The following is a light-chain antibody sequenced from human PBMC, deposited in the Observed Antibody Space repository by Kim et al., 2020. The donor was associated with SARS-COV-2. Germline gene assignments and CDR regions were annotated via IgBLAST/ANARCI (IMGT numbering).Light chain of an antibody. V-gene: IGKV1-39*01. CDR3: QQSYSTPQT. Sequence: DIQMTQSPSSLSASVGDRVTITCRASQSISSYLNWYQYKPGKAPKLLIYAASSLQSGVPSRFSGSGSGTDFTLTISSLQPEDFATYYCQQSYSTPQTFGQGTTVEIK. CDR1: QSISSY. CDR2: AAS. J-gene: IGKJ1*01.